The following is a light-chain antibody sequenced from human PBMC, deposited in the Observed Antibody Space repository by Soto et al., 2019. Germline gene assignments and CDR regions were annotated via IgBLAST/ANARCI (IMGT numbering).Light chain of an antibody. CDR2: MAS. CDR3: QHYNSYSEA. Sequence: DIQMTQSPSTPSGSVGDRVTITCRARQPISSWLVWYQQKPGKAPELLVYMASTLNNGGPSSHSGSGSGTEFPLTISSLQPDDFATYYCQHYNSYSEAFGQGTKVDTK. CDR1: QPISSW. J-gene: IGKJ1*01. V-gene: IGKV1-5*03.